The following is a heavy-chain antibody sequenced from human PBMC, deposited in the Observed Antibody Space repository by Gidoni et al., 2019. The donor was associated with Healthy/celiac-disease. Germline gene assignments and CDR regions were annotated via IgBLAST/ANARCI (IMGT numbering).Heavy chain of an antibody. CDR1: CGSISSGDYY. CDR2: IYYSGST. J-gene: IGHJ5*02. Sequence: QVQLQESGPGLVKPSPTLSLTCPVSCGSISSGDYYWSWIRQPPGKGLEWIGYIYYSGSTYYNPSLKSRVTISVDTSKNQFSLKLSSVTAADTAVYYCARDRYGDYWFDPWGQGTLVTVSS. CDR3: ARDRYGDYWFDP. V-gene: IGHV4-30-4*01. D-gene: IGHD4-17*01.